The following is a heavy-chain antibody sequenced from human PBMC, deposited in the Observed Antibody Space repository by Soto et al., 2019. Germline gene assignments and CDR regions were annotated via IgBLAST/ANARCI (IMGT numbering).Heavy chain of an antibody. J-gene: IGHJ4*02. CDR3: ARARPRAHFDY. Sequence: SETLSLTCTVSGGSISSGDYYWSWIRQPPGKGLEWIGYIYYSGSTYYNPSLKSRVTISVDTSKNQFSLKLSSVTAADTAVYYCARARPRAHFDYWGQGTLVTVSS. V-gene: IGHV4-30-4*01. CDR2: IYYSGST. CDR1: GGSISSGDYY.